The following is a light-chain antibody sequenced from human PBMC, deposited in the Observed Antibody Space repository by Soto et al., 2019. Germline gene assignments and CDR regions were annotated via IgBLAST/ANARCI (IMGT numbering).Light chain of an antibody. V-gene: IGKV4-1*01. J-gene: IGKJ5*01. CDR3: QQYYSTPIT. Sequence: DIVMTQSPDSLAVSLGERATINCKSSNSVLYSSNNKNYLAWYQQKPGQPPKLLIYWASTRESGVPDRFSGSGSGTDFTLTISSLQAEDVAVYYCQQYYSTPITFGQGTRLEIK. CDR1: NSVLYSSNNKNY. CDR2: WAS.